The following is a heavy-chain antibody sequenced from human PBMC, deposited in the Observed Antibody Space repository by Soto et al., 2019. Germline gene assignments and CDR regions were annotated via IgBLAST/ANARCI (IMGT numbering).Heavy chain of an antibody. V-gene: IGHV3-74*01. J-gene: IGHJ4*02. CDR3: ARDLRGSPDY. Sequence: GGSLRLSCVASGFTFSTYWMNWVRQAPGKGLVWVSLINPDGSTTNYADSVKGRFTISRDNAKNTVYLQMNSLRVEDTALYYCARDLRGSPDYWGQGTLVTVSS. CDR1: GFTFSTYW. D-gene: IGHD1-26*01. CDR2: INPDGSTT.